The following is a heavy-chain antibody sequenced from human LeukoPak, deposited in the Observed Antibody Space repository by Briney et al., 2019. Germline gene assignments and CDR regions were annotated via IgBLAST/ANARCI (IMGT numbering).Heavy chain of an antibody. CDR2: ISSSSSYI. Sequence: GGSLRLSCAASGFTFSSDSMNWVSQAPGKGLEWVSSISSSSSYINYADSVKDRLTISRDNAKNSLYLQMNSLRAEDTAVYYFARGVFRGNSMYHFDYWGQGTLVTVSS. V-gene: IGHV3-21*01. J-gene: IGHJ4*02. CDR3: ARGVFRGNSMYHFDY. CDR1: GFTFSSDS. D-gene: IGHD4-23*01.